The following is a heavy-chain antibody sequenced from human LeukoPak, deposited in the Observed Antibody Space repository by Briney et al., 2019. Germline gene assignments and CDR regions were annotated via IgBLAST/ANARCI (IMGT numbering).Heavy chain of an antibody. V-gene: IGHV4-61*02. CDR1: GGSISSGSYY. D-gene: IGHD6-19*01. CDR2: IYRSGSS. CDR3: ARGVADVPHQAGYSSGWYLFDY. J-gene: IGHJ4*02. Sequence: SETLSLTCTVSGGSISSGSYYWNWIRQPAGKGLEWIGRIYRSGSSNYNPSLKSRVTVSVDTSKNQFSLKLSSVTAADTAVYYCARGVADVPHQAGYSSGWYLFDYWGQGTLVTVSS.